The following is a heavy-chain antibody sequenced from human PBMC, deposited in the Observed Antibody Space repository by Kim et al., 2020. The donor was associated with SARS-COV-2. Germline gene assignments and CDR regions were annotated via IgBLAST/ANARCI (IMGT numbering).Heavy chain of an antibody. Sequence: YNDYAVSVKSRITISPDTSKNQFSLQLNSVTPEDTAVYYWAKSRRWQFDYWGQGTLVTVSS. V-gene: IGHV6-1*01. D-gene: IGHD4-17*01. CDR3: AKSRRWQFDY. J-gene: IGHJ4*02. CDR2: YN.